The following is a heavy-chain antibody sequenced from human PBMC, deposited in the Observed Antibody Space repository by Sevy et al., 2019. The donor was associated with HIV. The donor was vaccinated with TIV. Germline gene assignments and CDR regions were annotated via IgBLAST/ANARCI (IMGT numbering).Heavy chain of an antibody. CDR2: VSPTSLST. D-gene: IGHD2-15*01. J-gene: IGHJ4*01. Sequence: GGSLRLSCTASGFSFSNYVMAWVRQAPGKGLEWVSSVSPTSLSTYYAWSVKGTLTIARDNSKNTLYLQMNSLGAEDTDIYYCAKVHSRMIPGYGGLDHWGRGTLVTVSS. CDR1: GFSFSNYV. CDR3: AKVHSRMIPGYGGLDH. V-gene: IGHV3-23*01.